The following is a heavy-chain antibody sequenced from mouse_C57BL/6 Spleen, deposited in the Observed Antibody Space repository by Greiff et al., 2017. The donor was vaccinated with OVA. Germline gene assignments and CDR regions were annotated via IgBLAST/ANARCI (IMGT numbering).Heavy chain of an antibody. Sequence: QVQLQQPGAELVKPGASVKLSCKASGYTFTSYWMQWVKQRPGQGLEWIGEIDPSDSYTNYNQKFKGKATLTVDTSSSTAYMQLSSLTSEDSAVYYCARIYDGYYAYYFYYWGQGTTLTVSS. CDR2: IDPSDSYT. J-gene: IGHJ2*01. D-gene: IGHD2-3*01. CDR3: ARIYDGYYAYYFYY. CDR1: GYTFTSYW. V-gene: IGHV1-50*01.